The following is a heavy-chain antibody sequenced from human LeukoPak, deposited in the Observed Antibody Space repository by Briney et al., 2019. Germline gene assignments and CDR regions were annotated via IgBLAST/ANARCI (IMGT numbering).Heavy chain of an antibody. V-gene: IGHV1-8*01. D-gene: IGHD5-12*01. J-gene: IGHJ4*02. CDR2: TNPNSGYT. CDR3: ARSSRGGYGNFDY. CDR1: GYTFTCYD. Sequence: ASVKVSCKASGYTFTCYDIHWVRQATGQGLEWMGWTNPNSGYTGYAQRFQDRVTMTRNTPISTAYMELSSLTSEDTAVYYCARSSRGGYGNFDYWGQGTLVTVSS.